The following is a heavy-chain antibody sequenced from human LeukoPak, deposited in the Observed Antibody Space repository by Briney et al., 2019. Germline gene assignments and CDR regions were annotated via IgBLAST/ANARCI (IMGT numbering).Heavy chain of an antibody. CDR3: TRDRLDYCSSTSCYPYYYYYMDV. J-gene: IGHJ6*03. D-gene: IGHD2-2*01. CDR1: GYTFTSYG. Sequence: GASVKVSCKASGYTFTSYGISWVRQAPGQGLGLMGWISAYNGNRNYARKPQGRVTVTTDTSTSTAYMELRSLTSGDTAVYYCTRDRLDYCSSTSCYPYYYYYMDVWGKGTTVTVSS. CDR2: ISAYNGNR. V-gene: IGHV1-18*01.